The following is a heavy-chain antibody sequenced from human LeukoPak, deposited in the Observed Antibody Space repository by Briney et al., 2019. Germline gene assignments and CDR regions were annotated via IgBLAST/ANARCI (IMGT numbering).Heavy chain of an antibody. J-gene: IGHJ3*02. V-gene: IGHV3-23*01. Sequence: GGSLRLSCAASGFTFSSYAMSWVRQAPGKGLEWVSAISSSGSSTYYADSVKGRFTISRDNSKNTLYLQMNSLRAEDTAVYYCAKVSSDDSSGYDAFDIWGQGTMVTVSS. CDR1: GFTFSSYA. CDR2: ISSSGSST. CDR3: AKVSSDDSSGYDAFDI. D-gene: IGHD3-22*01.